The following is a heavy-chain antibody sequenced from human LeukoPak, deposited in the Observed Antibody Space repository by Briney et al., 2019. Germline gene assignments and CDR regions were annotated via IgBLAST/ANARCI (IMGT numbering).Heavy chain of an antibody. V-gene: IGHV4-34*01. CDR2: INHSGST. CDR1: GGSFSGYY. J-gene: IGHJ4*02. CDR3: ARGPRIAARRPPYYFDY. D-gene: IGHD6-6*01. Sequence: SETLSLTCAVYGGSFSGYYWSWIRQPPGKGLEWIGEINHSGSTNYNPSLKSRVTISVDTSKNQFSLKLSSVTAADTAVYYRARGPRIAARRPPYYFDYWGQGTLVTVSS.